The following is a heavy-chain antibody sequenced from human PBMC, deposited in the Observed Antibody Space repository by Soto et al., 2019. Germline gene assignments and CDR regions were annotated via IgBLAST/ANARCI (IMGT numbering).Heavy chain of an antibody. J-gene: IGHJ5*02. CDR2: MHYSGST. V-gene: IGHV4-39*01. CDR3: ARRTPLYASESSRFDP. D-gene: IGHD3-10*01. CDR1: CGSIISSNYY. Sequence: SETLSLTCTFSCGSIISSNYYWGWIRQPPGKGLEWIGTMHYSGSTNYDPSLKSRVTISVDTSKNQFSLKLSSVTAADTAVYYCARRTPLYASESSRFDPWGQGALVTVSS.